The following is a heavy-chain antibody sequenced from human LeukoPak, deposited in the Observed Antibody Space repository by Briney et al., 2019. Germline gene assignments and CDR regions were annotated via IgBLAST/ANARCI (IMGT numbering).Heavy chain of an antibody. J-gene: IGHJ4*02. CDR2: FDPEDGET. CDR1: GYTLTELS. D-gene: IGHD1-14*01. V-gene: IGHV1-24*01. Sequence: ASVKVSCKVSGYTLTELSMHGVRQAPGKGLEWMGGFDPEDGETIYAQKFQGRVTMTTDTSTSTAYMELRSLRSDDTAVYYCARDGGGPRTALDYWGQGTLVTVSS. CDR3: ARDGGGPRTALDY.